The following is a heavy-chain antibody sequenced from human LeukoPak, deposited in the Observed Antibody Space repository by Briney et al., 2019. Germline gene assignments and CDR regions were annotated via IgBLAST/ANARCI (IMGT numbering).Heavy chain of an antibody. D-gene: IGHD2-21*02. CDR1: GGSISSYY. CDR2: IYYSGST. V-gene: IGHV4-59*01. Sequence: SETLSLTCTVSGGSISSYYWSWIRQPPGKGLEWIGYIYYSGSTYYNPSLKSRVTISVDTSKNQFPLKLSSVTAADTAVYYCARVGYCGGDCSTFDPWGQGTLVTVSS. J-gene: IGHJ5*02. CDR3: ARVGYCGGDCSTFDP.